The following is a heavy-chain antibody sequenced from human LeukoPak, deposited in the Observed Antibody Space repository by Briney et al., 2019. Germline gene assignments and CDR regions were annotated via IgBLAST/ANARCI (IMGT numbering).Heavy chain of an antibody. V-gene: IGHV3-30*18. D-gene: IGHD3-3*01. J-gene: IGHJ4*02. CDR2: ISYDGSNK. CDR1: GFTFSSYG. CDR3: AKEGSIFGVVIRPYYFDY. Sequence: PGGSLRLSCAASGFTFSSYGMHWVRQAPGKGLGGVAVISYDGSNKYYADSVKGRFTISRHHSKNTLYLQMNSLRAEDTAVYYCAKEGSIFGVVIRPYYFDYWGQGTLVTVSS.